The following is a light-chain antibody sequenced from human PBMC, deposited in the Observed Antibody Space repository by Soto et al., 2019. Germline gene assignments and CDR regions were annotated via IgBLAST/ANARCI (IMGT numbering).Light chain of an antibody. CDR1: ETVRSN. Sequence: RVMTQCPDTLSVAPGERATLSCRASETVRSNLAWYQQKPGQAPRLLIYAASTRATGIPARFIGSGSGTEFTLTISSLQSEDFAVYYCQQYNNWPRTFGQGTKVDIK. CDR3: QQYNNWPRT. V-gene: IGKV3D-15*01. J-gene: IGKJ1*01. CDR2: AAS.